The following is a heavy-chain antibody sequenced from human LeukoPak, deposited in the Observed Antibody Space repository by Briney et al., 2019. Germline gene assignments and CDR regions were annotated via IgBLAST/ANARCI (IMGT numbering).Heavy chain of an antibody. Sequence: SETLSLTCTVSGGSISSYYWSWLRQPPGKGLEYIGYTHYSGNTNYNPSLKSRVTMSVDTSKNQFSLKLSSVTAADKAVYYCVRERGSGWYDMAFDSWGQGTLVSVSS. V-gene: IGHV4-59*12. CDR2: THYSGNT. CDR1: GGSISSYY. J-gene: IGHJ5*01. CDR3: VRERGSGWYDMAFDS. D-gene: IGHD6-19*01.